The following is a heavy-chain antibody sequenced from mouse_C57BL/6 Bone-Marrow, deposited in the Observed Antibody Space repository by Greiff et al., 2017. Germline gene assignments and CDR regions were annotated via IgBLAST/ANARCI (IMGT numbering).Heavy chain of an antibody. D-gene: IGHD3-2*02. V-gene: IGHV1-54*01. CDR1: GYAFTNYL. Sequence: QVQLQQSGAELVRPGTSVKVSCKASGYAFTNYLIEWVKQRPGQGLEWIGVINPGSGGTNYNEKFKGKATLTADKSSSTAYMQLSSLTSEDSAVYFCGRQAIDYWGQGTSLTVSS. J-gene: IGHJ2*02. CDR2: INPGSGGT. CDR3: GRQAIDY.